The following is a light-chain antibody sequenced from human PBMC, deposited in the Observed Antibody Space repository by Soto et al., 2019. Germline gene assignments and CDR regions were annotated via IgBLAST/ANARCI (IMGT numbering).Light chain of an antibody. CDR3: QSLGTGIQV. CDR1: SGYSTNA. CDR2: INYDGTH. J-gene: IGLJ3*02. Sequence: QAVVTQSPSASASLGASVKLTCTLSSGYSTNAIAWHQQQSEKGPRFLMKINYDGTHSKGDGFFDRFSGSSSGAERHLSISSLQSEDGAAYYCQSLGTGIQVFGGGTKLTVL. V-gene: IGLV4-69*01.